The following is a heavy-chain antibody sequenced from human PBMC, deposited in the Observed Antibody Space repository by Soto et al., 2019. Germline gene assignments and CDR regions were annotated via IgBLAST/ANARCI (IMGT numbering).Heavy chain of an antibody. J-gene: IGHJ4*02. Sequence: QVQLQESGPGLVKPSQTLSLTCTVSGGSISSGGYYWSWIRQHPGKGLEWIGYIYYSGSTYYNPSARSRLTVSVDTSKDPFSLKLSSVTAAATAVYYCARFGRVTIFGVVMFPTSGDYWGQGPLVTVSS. CDR2: IYYSGST. CDR3: ARFGRVTIFGVVMFPTSGDY. CDR1: GGSISSGGYY. D-gene: IGHD3-3*01. V-gene: IGHV4-31*03.